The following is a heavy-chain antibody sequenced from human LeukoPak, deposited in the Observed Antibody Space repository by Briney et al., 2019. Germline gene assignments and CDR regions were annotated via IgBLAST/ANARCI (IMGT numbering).Heavy chain of an antibody. CDR2: INQGGSDK. CDR1: GFTFSGHW. D-gene: IGHD1-14*01. J-gene: IGHJ4*02. CDR3: TRDRSRAEDD. Sequence: GGSLRLSCAASGFTFSGHWMSWVRQAPGKGPEWVANINQGGSDKYYVDSVKGRFTISRDNANNLLYLQMNSLRGEDTAVYYCTRDRSRAEDDWGQGTLVTVSS. V-gene: IGHV3-7*01.